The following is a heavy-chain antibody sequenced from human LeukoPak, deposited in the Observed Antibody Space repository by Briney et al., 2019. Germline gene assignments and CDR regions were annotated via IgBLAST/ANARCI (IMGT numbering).Heavy chain of an antibody. CDR3: AKDHLATNTLYYYDSSGYYPNWFDP. V-gene: IGHV3-23*01. CDR2: ISGSGGST. CDR1: GFTFSSYA. J-gene: IGHJ5*02. Sequence: GGSLRLSCAASGFTFSSYAMSWVRQAPGKGLEWVSDISGSGGSTYYADSVKGRFTISRDNSKNTLYLQMNSLRAEDTAVYYCAKDHLATNTLYYYDSSGYYPNWFDPWGQGTLVTVSS. D-gene: IGHD3-22*01.